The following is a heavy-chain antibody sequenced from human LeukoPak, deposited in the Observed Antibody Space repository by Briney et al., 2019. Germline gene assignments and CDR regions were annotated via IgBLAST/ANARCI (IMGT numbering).Heavy chain of an antibody. D-gene: IGHD4-23*01. Sequence: GASVKVSCKASGGTFSSYAISWVRQAPGQGLEWMGGIIPIFGTANYAQKFQGRVTITADESTSTAYMELSSLRSEDTAVYYCARVGDYGGPIVDYWGQGTLVAVSS. V-gene: IGHV1-69*01. J-gene: IGHJ4*02. CDR1: GGTFSSYA. CDR3: ARVGDYGGPIVDY. CDR2: IIPIFGTA.